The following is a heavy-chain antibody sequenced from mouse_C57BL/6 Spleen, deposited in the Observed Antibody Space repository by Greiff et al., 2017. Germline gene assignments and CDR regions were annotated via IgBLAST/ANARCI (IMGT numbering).Heavy chain of an antibody. V-gene: IGHV1-22*01. J-gene: IGHJ1*03. CDR3: ARGAGNYDWYFDV. D-gene: IGHD2-1*01. CDR1: GYTFTDYN. Sequence: EVKLQESGPELVKPGASVKMSCKASGYTFTDYNMHWVKQSHGKSLEWIGYMNPNNGGTSYNQKFKGKATLTVNKSSSTAYMELRSLTSEDSAVYYCARGAGNYDWYFDVWGTGTTVTVSS. CDR2: MNPNNGGT.